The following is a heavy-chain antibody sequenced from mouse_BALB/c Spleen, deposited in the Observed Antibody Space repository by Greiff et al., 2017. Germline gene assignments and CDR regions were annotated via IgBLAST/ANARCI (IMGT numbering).Heavy chain of an antibody. CDR3: ASYRYDYAMDY. Sequence: EVKLMESGPGLVKPSQSLSLTCTVTGYSITSDYAWNWIRQFPGNKLEWMGYISYSGSTSYNPSLKSRISITRDTSKNQFFLQLNSVTTEDTATYYCASYRYDYAMDYWGQGTSVTVSS. CDR1: GYSITSDYA. D-gene: IGHD2-14*01. CDR2: ISYSGST. J-gene: IGHJ4*01. V-gene: IGHV3-2*02.